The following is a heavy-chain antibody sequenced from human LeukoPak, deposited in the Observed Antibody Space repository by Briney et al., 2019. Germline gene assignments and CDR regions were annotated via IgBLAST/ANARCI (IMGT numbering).Heavy chain of an antibody. Sequence: SETLSLTCTVSGGSISSSSYYWGWIRQPPGKGLEWIGSIYYSGSTYYNPSLKSRVTISVDTSKNQFSLKLSSVTATDTAVYYRARSARVQLPRAGYYMDVWGKGTTVTVSS. D-gene: IGHD2-2*01. J-gene: IGHJ6*03. CDR1: GGSISSSSYY. CDR2: IYYSGST. V-gene: IGHV4-39*07. CDR3: ARSARVQLPRAGYYMDV.